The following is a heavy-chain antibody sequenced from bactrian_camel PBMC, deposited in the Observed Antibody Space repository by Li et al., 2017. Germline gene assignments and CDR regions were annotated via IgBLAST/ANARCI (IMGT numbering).Heavy chain of an antibody. J-gene: IGHJ6*01. CDR3: AATYGRTSRAGGDFGY. CDR1: GYIMSSYC. V-gene: IGHV3S42*01. D-gene: IGHD6*01. CDR2: IHNDGGI. Sequence: DVQLVESGGGSVQAGGSLRLSCEISGYIMSSYCYGWFRQAPSKEREGVALIHNDGGISYPDSVKGRFTISRDSTKNTLYLQMNSLKPEDTAMYYCAATYGRTSRAGGDFGYWGQGTQVTVS.